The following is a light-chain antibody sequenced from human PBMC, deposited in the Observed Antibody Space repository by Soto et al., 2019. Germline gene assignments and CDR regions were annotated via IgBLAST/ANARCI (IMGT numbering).Light chain of an antibody. CDR1: SSDVGGYNS. Sequence: QSALTQPASVSGSPGQSIAISCTGTSSDVGGYNSVSWYQQYPGKAPKLMIPDVSNRPSGVSNRFSGSKSGNTASLTISGLQAEDEADYYCSAFTTSTSYVFGSGTKVTVL. V-gene: IGLV2-14*01. CDR2: DVS. CDR3: SAFTTSTSYV. J-gene: IGLJ1*01.